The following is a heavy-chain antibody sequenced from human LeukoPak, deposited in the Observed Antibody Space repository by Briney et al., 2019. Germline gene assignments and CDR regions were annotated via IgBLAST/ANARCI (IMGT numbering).Heavy chain of an antibody. CDR2: IITIFHTP. Sequence: SVKVSCKASGGTFSSYAFSWVRQAPGQGLEWMGVIITIFHTPYYAPKFQGRVTITADKSTSTVYMEVSSLRSEDTAFYYCARDQERGLDSSSWYFDYWGQGTLVTVSS. CDR3: ARDQERGLDSSSWYFDY. D-gene: IGHD6-13*01. J-gene: IGHJ4*02. V-gene: IGHV1-69*06. CDR1: GGTFSSYA.